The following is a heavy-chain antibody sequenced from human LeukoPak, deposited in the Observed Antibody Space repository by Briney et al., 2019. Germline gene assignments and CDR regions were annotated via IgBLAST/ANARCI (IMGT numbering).Heavy chain of an antibody. J-gene: IGHJ2*01. CDR1: GGSISSNSYY. D-gene: IGHD1-26*01. CDR3: ARQGSGSYYVSSRDWYFDL. CDR2: IYYSGST. Sequence: PSETLSLTCTVSGGSISSNSYYWGWIRQPPGKGLEWIGSIYYSGSTYYNPSLKSRVTISVDTSKNQFSLKLSSVTAADTAVYYCARQGSGSYYVSSRDWYFDLWGRGTLVTVSS. V-gene: IGHV4-39*01.